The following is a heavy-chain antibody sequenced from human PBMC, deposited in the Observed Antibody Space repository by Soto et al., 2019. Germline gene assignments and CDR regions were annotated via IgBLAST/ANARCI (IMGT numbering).Heavy chain of an antibody. Sequence: GGSLRLSCAAFGFKISSSSMNWVRQAPGRGLEWVAYISDSGSNTLYADSVKGRFTVSRDTAKNSLYLQMSGLRDEDRAVYYCAKVAQGDPLISDYGMDVWGQRTTVTVSS. D-gene: IGHD2-21*02. CDR1: GFKISSSS. J-gene: IGHJ6*02. V-gene: IGHV3-48*02. CDR3: AKVAQGDPLISDYGMDV. CDR2: ISDSGSNT.